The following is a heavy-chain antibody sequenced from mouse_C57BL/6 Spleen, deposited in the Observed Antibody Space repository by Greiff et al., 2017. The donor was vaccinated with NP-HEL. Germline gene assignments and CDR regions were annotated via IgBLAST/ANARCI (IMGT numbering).Heavy chain of an antibody. J-gene: IGHJ2*01. CDR3: ARPVAYYSNYVGY. V-gene: IGHV5-17*01. CDR1: GFTFSDYG. CDR2: ISSGSSTI. Sequence: EVNVVESGGGLVKPGGSLKLSCAASGFTFSDYGMHWVRQAPEKGLEWVAYISSGSSTIYYADTVKGRFTISRDNAKNTLFLQMTSLRSEDTAMYYCARPVAYYSNYVGYWGQGTTLTVSS. D-gene: IGHD2-5*01.